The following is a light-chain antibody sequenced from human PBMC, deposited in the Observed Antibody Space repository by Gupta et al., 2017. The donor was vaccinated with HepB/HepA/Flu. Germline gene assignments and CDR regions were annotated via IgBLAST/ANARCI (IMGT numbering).Light chain of an antibody. J-gene: IGKJ4*01. CDR3: QQDCSSLLT. CDR2: GIS. V-gene: IGKV3-20*01. Sequence: EIVLTQSPGTLSLSPGERATLSCRASQSVSVNYLAWYQQKPGQAPRLLIHGISSSPPGIPDRFSGSGSGTDFTLNITGLAPEDFAVYYCQQDCSSLLTFGGGTKVEIK. CDR1: QSVSVNY.